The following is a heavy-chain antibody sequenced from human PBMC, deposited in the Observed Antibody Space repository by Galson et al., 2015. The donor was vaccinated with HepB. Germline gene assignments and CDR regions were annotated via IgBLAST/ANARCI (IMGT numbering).Heavy chain of an antibody. CDR3: AKSPTYYGSGDYDTAYDKYAMDV. V-gene: IGHV3-23*01. J-gene: IGHJ6*02. Sequence: SLRLSCAGSGFTFIAYTMTWVRQVPGKGLEWVSSISDSSGRTNYVDSVRGRFTISRDNFKKSVYLHMGNLRAEDSAVYYCAKSPTYYGSGDYDTAYDKYAMDVWGRGTTVTVSS. CDR1: GFTFIAYT. D-gene: IGHD3-10*01. CDR2: ISDSSGRT.